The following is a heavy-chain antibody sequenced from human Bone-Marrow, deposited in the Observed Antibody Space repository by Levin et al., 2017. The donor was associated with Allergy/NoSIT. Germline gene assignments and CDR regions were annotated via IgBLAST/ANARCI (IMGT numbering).Heavy chain of an antibody. V-gene: IGHV3-21*01. Sequence: GGSLRLSCAASGFTFSSYSMNWVRQAPGKGLEWVSSISSSSSYIYYADSVKGRFTISRDNAKNSLYLQMNSLRAEDTAVYYCARGLGGGTGRDSDYWGQGTLVTVSS. CDR3: ARGLGGGTGRDSDY. J-gene: IGHJ4*02. CDR2: ISSSSSYI. D-gene: IGHD3-16*01. CDR1: GFTFSSYS.